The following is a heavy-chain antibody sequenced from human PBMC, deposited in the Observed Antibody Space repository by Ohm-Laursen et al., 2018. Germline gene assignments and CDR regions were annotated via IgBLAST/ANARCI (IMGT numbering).Heavy chain of an antibody. CDR2: ISSSGSDI. D-gene: IGHD3-10*01. V-gene: IGHV3-48*03. CDR1: GFTFRSYE. Sequence: SLRLSCAASGFTFRSYEMNWVRQVPGKGLEWVSYISSSGSDIYYVDSVKGRFIISRDNAKNSLYLQMNSLRAEDTAVYYCAKDDGSGSYIYYGMDVWGQGTTVTVSS. J-gene: IGHJ6*02. CDR3: AKDDGSGSYIYYGMDV.